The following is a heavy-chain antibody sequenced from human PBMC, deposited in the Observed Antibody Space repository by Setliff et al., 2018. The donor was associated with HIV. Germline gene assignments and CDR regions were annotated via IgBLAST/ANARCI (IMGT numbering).Heavy chain of an antibody. CDR2: ITPISGTA. Sequence: SVKVSCKASGGTFSSYGISWVRQAPGQGLEWMGGITPISGTANYAQKFQGRVTIAADESTGTAYMGLRSLRSDDTAVYYCAREDYSSGWYETGYFDYWGQGTLVTVSS. CDR1: GGTFSSYG. CDR3: AREDYSSGWYETGYFDY. V-gene: IGHV1-69*13. J-gene: IGHJ4*02. D-gene: IGHD6-19*01.